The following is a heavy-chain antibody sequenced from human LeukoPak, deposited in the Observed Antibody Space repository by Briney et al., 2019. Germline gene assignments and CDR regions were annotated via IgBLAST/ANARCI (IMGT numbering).Heavy chain of an antibody. Sequence: PGGSLRLSCAASGFTFSSYAMSWVRQAPGKGLEWVSAISGSGGSTYYADSVKGRFTISRDNAKNSLYLQMNSLRAEDTAVYYCASIAVAPYYYYYTDVWGKGTTVTISS. CDR2: ISGSGGST. CDR3: ASIAVAPYYYYYTDV. V-gene: IGHV3-23*01. D-gene: IGHD6-19*01. CDR1: GFTFSSYA. J-gene: IGHJ6*03.